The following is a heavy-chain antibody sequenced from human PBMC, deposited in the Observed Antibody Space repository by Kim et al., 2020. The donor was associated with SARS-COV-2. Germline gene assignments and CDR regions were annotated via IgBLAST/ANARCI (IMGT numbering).Heavy chain of an antibody. D-gene: IGHD2-15*01. J-gene: IGHJ4*02. V-gene: IGHV4-59*11. CDR3: AREGYFDGGSFFFDY. Sequence: TLSLTCTVSGVSITSHYWTWIRQPPGKGLEWIGFVYHSGSTNYNPSLKSRVTMSVETSKNQFSLQLTSMTAADTAIYYCAREGYFDGGSFFFDYWGQGTLVTVSS. CDR1: GVSITSHY. CDR2: VYHSGST.